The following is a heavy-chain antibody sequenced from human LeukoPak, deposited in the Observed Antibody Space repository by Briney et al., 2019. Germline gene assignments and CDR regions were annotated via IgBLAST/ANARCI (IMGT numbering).Heavy chain of an antibody. CDR2: IIPIFGTA. CDR3: AREREVRGVYGMDV. Sequence: GASVKVSCKASGGTFSIYAISWVRQAPGQGLEWMGGIIPIFGTANYAQKFQGRVTITADESTSTAYMELSSLRSEDTAVYYCAREREVRGVYGMDVWGQGTTVTVSS. D-gene: IGHD3-10*01. CDR1: GGTFSIYA. V-gene: IGHV1-69*13. J-gene: IGHJ6*02.